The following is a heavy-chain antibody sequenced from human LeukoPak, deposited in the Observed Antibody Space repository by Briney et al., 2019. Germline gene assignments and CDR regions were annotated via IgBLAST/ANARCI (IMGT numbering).Heavy chain of an antibody. CDR3: AKAGDCDILTAYTDY. V-gene: IGHV3-7*01. D-gene: IGHD3-9*01. Sequence: GGSLRLSCAASGFTFSSYWMSWVRQAPGKGLEWVANIKQDGSEKYYVDSVKGRFTISRDNAKNSLYLQMNSLRAEDTAVYYCAKAGDCDILTAYTDYWGQGTLVTVSS. CDR1: GFTFSSYW. J-gene: IGHJ4*02. CDR2: IKQDGSEK.